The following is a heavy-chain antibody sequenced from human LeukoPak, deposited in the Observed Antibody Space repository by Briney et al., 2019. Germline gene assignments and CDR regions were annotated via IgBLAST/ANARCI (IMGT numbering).Heavy chain of an antibody. J-gene: IGHJ4*02. CDR2: IIYSGGAT. V-gene: IGHV3-23*01. Sequence: GGSLRLSCAASGFTFSRSAMTWVRQGPGTGLEFVAAIIYSGGATYYADSVKGRFTISRDNSKNTLYLQMNSLRAEDTALYYCAKDGLYYDGSEHVYYFDSWGQGTLVTVSS. D-gene: IGHD3-22*01. CDR3: AKDGLYYDGSEHVYYFDS. CDR1: GFTFSRSA.